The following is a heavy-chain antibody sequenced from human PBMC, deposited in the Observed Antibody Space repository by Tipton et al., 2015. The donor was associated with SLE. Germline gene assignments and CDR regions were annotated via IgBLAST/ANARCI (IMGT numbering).Heavy chain of an antibody. V-gene: IGHV5-10-1*01. CDR1: GYSFTNYW. CDR3: ASLHDSSGYVLDY. Sequence: VQLVQSGAEVKKPGESLRISCKGSGYSFTNYWISWVRQMPGKGLEWMGRIDPSDSYTDYSPSFQGHVTISADKSISTAYLQWSSLKDSDTAIYYCASLHDSSGYVLDYWGQGTLVTVSS. CDR2: IDPSDSYT. J-gene: IGHJ4*02. D-gene: IGHD3-22*01.